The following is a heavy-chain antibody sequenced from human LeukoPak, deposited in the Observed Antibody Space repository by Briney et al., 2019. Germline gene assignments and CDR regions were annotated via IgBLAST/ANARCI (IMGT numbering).Heavy chain of an antibody. Sequence: ASVKVSCNASGYTFTGNYMHWMRQAPGQGLELMGWINPNSGGTNYAQKFQGRVTMTRDTSISTAYMELSRLRSDDTAVYYCARGLRQVQQSGSYPEYYFDYWGQGTLVTVSS. J-gene: IGHJ4*02. V-gene: IGHV1-2*02. CDR3: ARGLRQVQQSGSYPEYYFDY. CDR1: GYTFTGNY. CDR2: INPNSGGT. D-gene: IGHD1-26*01.